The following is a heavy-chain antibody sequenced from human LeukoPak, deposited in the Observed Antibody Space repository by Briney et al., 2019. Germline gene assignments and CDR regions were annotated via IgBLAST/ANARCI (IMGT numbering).Heavy chain of an antibody. V-gene: IGHV3-30*01. CDR2: ISYDGSNK. CDR1: GFTFGSYA. J-gene: IGHJ4*02. D-gene: IGHD3-3*01. Sequence: GGSLRLSCAASGFTFGSYAMHWVRQAPGKGLEWVAVISYDGSNKYYADSVKGRFTISRDNSKNTLYLQMNSLRAEDTAVYYCARGWSGYYSSYFDYWGQGTLVTVSS. CDR3: ARGWSGYYSSYFDY.